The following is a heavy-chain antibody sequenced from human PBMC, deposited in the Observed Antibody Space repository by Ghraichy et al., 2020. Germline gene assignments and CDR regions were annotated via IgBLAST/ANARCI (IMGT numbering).Heavy chain of an antibody. Sequence: SETLSLTCTVSGGSISGYYWSWIRQPPEKGLEWIGYIYYSGSTDYNPSLKSRVTISVDTSKNQFSLSLTSVTAADTAVYYCARHWSGSYYEVAFDIWGHGTMVTVSS. V-gene: IGHV4-59*08. CDR3: ARHWSGSYYEVAFDI. CDR1: GGSISGYY. D-gene: IGHD1-26*01. CDR2: IYYSGST. J-gene: IGHJ3*02.